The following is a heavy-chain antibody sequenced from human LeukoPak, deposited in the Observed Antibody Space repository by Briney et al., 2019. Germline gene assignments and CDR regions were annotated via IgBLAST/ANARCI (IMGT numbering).Heavy chain of an antibody. CDR2: IYYRGST. V-gene: IGHV4-31*03. Sequence: SETLSLTCTVSGGSISSGCYYWSWIRQHPGKGLEGFGFIYYRGSTYYNPSLKSRVTTSVDRSKNQFSLKVSSVTAADTAVYYCARAYFDGLVTSSHYYMDVWGKGTTVTVSS. D-gene: IGHD3-9*01. CDR1: GGSISSGCYY. J-gene: IGHJ6*03. CDR3: ARAYFDGLVTSSHYYMDV.